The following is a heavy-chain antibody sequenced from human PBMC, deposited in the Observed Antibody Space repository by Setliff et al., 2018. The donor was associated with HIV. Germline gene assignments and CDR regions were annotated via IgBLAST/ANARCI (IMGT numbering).Heavy chain of an antibody. CDR2: IYYSGST. D-gene: IGHD6-13*01. CDR1: GGSISSSSYY. V-gene: IGHV4-39*07. Sequence: SETLSLTCTVSGGSISSSSYYWGWIRQPPGKGLEWIGSIYYSGSTYYNPSLKSRVTISVDTSKSQFSLKLSSVTAADTAVYYCAKDHATSSWFTALLDYWGQGALVTVSS. J-gene: IGHJ4*02. CDR3: AKDHATSSWFTALLDY.